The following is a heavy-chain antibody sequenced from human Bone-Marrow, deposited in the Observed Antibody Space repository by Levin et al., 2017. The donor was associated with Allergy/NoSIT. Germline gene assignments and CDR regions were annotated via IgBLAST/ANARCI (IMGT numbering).Heavy chain of an antibody. Sequence: GESLKISCAASGFTFSNYAMTWVRQAPGKGLEWVSSLSGGGGSTYYADSVKGRFTISRDNSKNTLYLQMNSLRAEDTAVYYCAKGASSAAAGRLFDYWGQGTLVTVSS. D-gene: IGHD6-13*01. CDR1: GFTFSNYA. CDR3: AKGASSAAAGRLFDY. V-gene: IGHV3-23*01. J-gene: IGHJ4*02. CDR2: LSGGGGST.